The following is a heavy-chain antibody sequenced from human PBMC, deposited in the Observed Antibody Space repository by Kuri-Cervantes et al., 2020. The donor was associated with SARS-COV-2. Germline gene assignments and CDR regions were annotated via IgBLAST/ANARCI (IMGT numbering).Heavy chain of an antibody. Sequence: GESLKISCKGSGYNFANYWIGWVRQIPGKGLEWMGIIHPGDPDPRYSPSFQDHVTISADTSINTAYLHWSSLEASDTAMYYCASGIAVAGTFDYWGQGTLVTVSS. CDR1: GYNFANYW. D-gene: IGHD6-19*01. CDR2: IHPGDPDP. V-gene: IGHV5-51*01. CDR3: ASGIAVAGTFDY. J-gene: IGHJ4*02.